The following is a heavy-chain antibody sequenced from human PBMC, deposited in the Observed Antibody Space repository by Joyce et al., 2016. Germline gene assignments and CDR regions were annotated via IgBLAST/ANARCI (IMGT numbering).Heavy chain of an antibody. CDR1: GYTFTDFY. J-gene: IGHJ6*02. CDR2: INPNTGGT. Sequence: QVHLVQSGAEVKKSGASVKVSCKASGYTFTDFYIHWVRQAPGQGLEWMGWINPNTGGTGYAQRFHDWVTLTMDTAIDTAYMELGSLKSDDTAVYYCARGQDCTSFPCHSYGMDVWGQGTTVTVSS. V-gene: IGHV1-2*04. D-gene: IGHD2-2*01. CDR3: ARGQDCTSFPCHSYGMDV.